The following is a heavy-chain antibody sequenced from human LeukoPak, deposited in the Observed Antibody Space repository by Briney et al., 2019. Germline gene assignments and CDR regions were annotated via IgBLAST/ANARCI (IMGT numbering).Heavy chain of an antibody. J-gene: IGHJ4*02. CDR2: ISTSSSYI. Sequence: GGSLRLSCAASGFTFSSYSMNWVRQAPGKGLEWVSFISTSSSYIYYADSVKGRFIISRDNARKSLYLQMNSLRAEDTAVYYCARATSGGYDGYFDYWGQGTLVTVSS. CDR3: ARATSGGYDGYFDY. D-gene: IGHD5-12*01. CDR1: GFTFSSYS. V-gene: IGHV3-21*01.